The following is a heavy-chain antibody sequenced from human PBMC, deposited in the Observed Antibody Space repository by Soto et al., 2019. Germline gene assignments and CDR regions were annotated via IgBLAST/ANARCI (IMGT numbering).Heavy chain of an antibody. CDR2: ISYDGSNK. J-gene: IGHJ4*02. CDR3: ARIPRGIAGAGPFDY. D-gene: IGHD6-19*01. V-gene: IGHV3-30-3*01. Sequence: QVQLVESGGGVVQPGRSLRLSCAASGFTFSSYAMHWVRQAPGKGLEWVAVISYDGSNKYYADSVKGRFTISRDNSKNTLYLQMNSLRAEDTAVYYCARIPRGIAGAGPFDYWGQGTLVTVSS. CDR1: GFTFSSYA.